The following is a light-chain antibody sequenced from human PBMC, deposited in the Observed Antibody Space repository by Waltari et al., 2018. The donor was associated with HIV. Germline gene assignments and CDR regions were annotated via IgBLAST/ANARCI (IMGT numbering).Light chain of an antibody. CDR1: KLGNKY. CDR2: QDN. CDR3: QAWDSSNVV. J-gene: IGLJ3*02. V-gene: IGLV3-1*01. Sequence: SFELTQPPSVSVSPGQTASITCSGAKLGNKYACWYQQKPGQSPVLVIYQDNKRPSGHPQRFSGSNSGNAATLTISGTQAMDEADYYCQAWDSSNVVFGGGTKLTVL.